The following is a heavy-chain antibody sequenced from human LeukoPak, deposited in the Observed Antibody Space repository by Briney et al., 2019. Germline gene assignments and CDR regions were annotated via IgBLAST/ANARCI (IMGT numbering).Heavy chain of an antibody. Sequence: ASVTVSCKASGGTFSSYAISWVRQAPGQGLEWMGGIIPIFGTANYAQKFQGRVTITADKSTSTAYMELSSLRSEDTAVYYCASRSYSGYEYWGQGTLVTVSS. CDR3: ASRSYSGYEY. V-gene: IGHV1-69*06. CDR1: GGTFSSYA. D-gene: IGHD5-12*01. CDR2: IIPIFGTA. J-gene: IGHJ4*02.